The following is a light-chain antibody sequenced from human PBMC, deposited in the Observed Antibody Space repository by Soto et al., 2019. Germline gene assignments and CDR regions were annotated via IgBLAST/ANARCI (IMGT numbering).Light chain of an antibody. J-gene: IGKJ2*01. CDR1: QSISTY. V-gene: IGKV1-39*01. CDR3: QQTYSTPYT. CDR2: AAS. Sequence: DIQMTQSPSSLSASVGDRVTITRRASQSISTYLSWFQQRPGKAPELLIYAASSLQGGVPSRFSGSGSGTDFTLTISSLQPEDFATYYCQQTYSTPYTFGQGTKVDIK.